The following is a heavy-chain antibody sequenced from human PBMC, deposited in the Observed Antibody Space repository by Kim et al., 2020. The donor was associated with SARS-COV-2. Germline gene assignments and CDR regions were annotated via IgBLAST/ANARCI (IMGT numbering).Heavy chain of an antibody. Sequence: SETLSLTCSVSGGSISSDYWSWIRQPAGKELEWIGRIYGDGGTSYNPALNSRVSMPMDKSNNQFSLTLSSVTAADTAVYYFGRGVSGSGAAYCVHGTL. V-gene: IGHV4-4*07. CDR2: IYGDGGT. D-gene: IGHD1-26*01. CDR3: GRGVSGSGAAY. J-gene: IGHJ4*01. CDR1: GGSISSDY.